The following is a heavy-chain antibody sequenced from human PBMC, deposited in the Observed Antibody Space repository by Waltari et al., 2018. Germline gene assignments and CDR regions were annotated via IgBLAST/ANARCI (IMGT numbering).Heavy chain of an antibody. D-gene: IGHD4-17*01. Sequence: EVQLLESGGGLVQPGGSLRLSCAASGFTFYNYAMSWVRQAPGKGLEGVSAMSANGGGTYVADSVKGRFTISRDNSKNTLYLQMNSLRAEDTAVYYCATLTTVIDYWGQGTLVTVSS. CDR2: MSANGGGT. J-gene: IGHJ4*02. V-gene: IGHV3-23*01. CDR1: GFTFYNYA. CDR3: ATLTTVIDY.